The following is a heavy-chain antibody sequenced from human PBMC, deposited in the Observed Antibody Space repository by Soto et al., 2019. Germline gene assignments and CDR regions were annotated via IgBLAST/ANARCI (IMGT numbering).Heavy chain of an antibody. CDR1: GFTFSSYS. Sequence: GGSLRLSCAASGFTFSSYSMNWVRQAPGKGLEWVSSISSSSSYIYYADSMKGRFTISRDNAKNSLYLQMNSLRAEDTAVYYCARALYSSSWYDYWGQGTLVTVSS. CDR2: ISSSSSYI. D-gene: IGHD6-13*01. J-gene: IGHJ4*02. V-gene: IGHV3-21*01. CDR3: ARALYSSSWYDY.